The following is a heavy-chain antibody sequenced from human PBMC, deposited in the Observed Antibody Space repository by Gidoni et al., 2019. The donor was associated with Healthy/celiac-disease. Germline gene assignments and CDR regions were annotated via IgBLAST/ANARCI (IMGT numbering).Heavy chain of an antibody. CDR2: IYYSGST. V-gene: IGHV4-39*01. CDR1: GGSISISSYY. Sequence: QLQLQESGPGLVKPSETLSLTCTVSGGSISISSYYWGWIRQPPGKGREWIGSIYYSGSTYYNPSLKSRVTISVDTSKNQFSLKLSSVTAADTAVYYCARQSPYYYGSGSYYFDYWGQGTLVTVSS. J-gene: IGHJ4*02. CDR3: ARQSPYYYGSGSYYFDY. D-gene: IGHD3-10*01.